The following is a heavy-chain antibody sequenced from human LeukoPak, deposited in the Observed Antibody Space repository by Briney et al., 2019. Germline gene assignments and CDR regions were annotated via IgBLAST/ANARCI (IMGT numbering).Heavy chain of an antibody. V-gene: IGHV3-48*01. Sequence: GGSLRLSCAASGFTLSSYSMNWVRQAPGKGLEWVSYISSSSSTIYYADSVKGRFTISRDNAKNSLYLQMNSLRAEDTAVYYCARDTLVGATAFDYWGQGTLVTVSS. CDR2: ISSSSSTI. CDR3: ARDTLVGATAFDY. CDR1: GFTLSSYS. J-gene: IGHJ4*02. D-gene: IGHD1-26*01.